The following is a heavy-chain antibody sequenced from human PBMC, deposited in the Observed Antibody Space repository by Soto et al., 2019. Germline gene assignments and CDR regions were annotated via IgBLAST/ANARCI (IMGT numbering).Heavy chain of an antibody. CDR2: IYYSGST. D-gene: IGHD1-26*01. CDR1: GGSISSYY. J-gene: IGHJ6*02. Sequence: SETLSLTCTVSGGSISSYYWSWIRQPPGKGLEWIGYIYYSGSTNYNPSLKSRVTISVDTSKNQFSLKLSSVTAADTAVYYCARGGYYYYYGMDVWGQGTTVTVSS. CDR3: ARGGYYYYYGMDV. V-gene: IGHV4-59*01.